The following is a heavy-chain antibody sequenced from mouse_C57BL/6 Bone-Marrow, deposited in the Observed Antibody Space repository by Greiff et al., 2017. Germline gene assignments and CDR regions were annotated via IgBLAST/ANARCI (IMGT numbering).Heavy chain of an antibody. V-gene: IGHV1-66*01. CDR3: ARSDGYYPWCFDY. CDR1: GYSFTSYY. J-gene: IGHJ2*01. CDR2: IYPGSGNT. D-gene: IGHD2-3*01. Sequence: QVQLQQSGPELVKPGASVKISCKASGYSFTSYYIHWVKQRPGQGLEWIGWIYPGSGNTKYNEKFKGKATLTADTSSSTAYMQLSSLTSEDSAVYYCARSDGYYPWCFDYWGQGTTLPVSS.